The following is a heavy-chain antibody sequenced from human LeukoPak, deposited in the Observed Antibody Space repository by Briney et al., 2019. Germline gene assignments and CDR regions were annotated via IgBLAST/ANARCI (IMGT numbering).Heavy chain of an antibody. Sequence: GGSLRLSCAASGFSFSTYSMIWVRQAPGKGLEWVSYISSSSGTIYYADSVKGRFTISRDNAKDSMYLQMNGLTDEDTAVYYCARVRPGWYVDYWGQGTLVTVSS. V-gene: IGHV3-48*02. CDR3: ARVRPGWYVDY. CDR1: GFSFSTYS. CDR2: ISSSSGTI. J-gene: IGHJ4*02. D-gene: IGHD6-19*01.